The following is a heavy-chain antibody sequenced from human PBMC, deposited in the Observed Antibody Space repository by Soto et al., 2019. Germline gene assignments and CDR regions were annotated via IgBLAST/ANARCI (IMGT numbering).Heavy chain of an antibody. Sequence: QVQLVQSGAEVKKLGASVKVACKASGYTFTAYYIHWVRQAPGQGLEWVGWINPNSGNTNYSQRFQGSVTMTGDTYVSTAYIDLTRLRSDDTAVYYCARGRYTYGYGLQYWVKGTLVTVSS. CDR1: GYTFTAYY. CDR2: INPNSGNT. CDR3: ARGRYTYGYGLQY. V-gene: IGHV1-2*04. J-gene: IGHJ4*02. D-gene: IGHD5-18*01.